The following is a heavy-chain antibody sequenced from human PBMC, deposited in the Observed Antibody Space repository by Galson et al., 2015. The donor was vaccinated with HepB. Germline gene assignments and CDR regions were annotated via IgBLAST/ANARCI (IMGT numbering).Heavy chain of an antibody. Sequence: SVKVSCKASGYTFTSYGLSWLRQAPGQGLEYMGRISPYNGNTNYAQKLQGRVTTTTDKSTTTAYMELRSLRSDDTAVYYCALRTGTYSYYFDFWGQGTLVAVSS. CDR2: ISPYNGNT. CDR1: GYTFTSYG. J-gene: IGHJ4*02. CDR3: ALRTGTYSYYFDF. D-gene: IGHD3-10*01. V-gene: IGHV1-18*01.